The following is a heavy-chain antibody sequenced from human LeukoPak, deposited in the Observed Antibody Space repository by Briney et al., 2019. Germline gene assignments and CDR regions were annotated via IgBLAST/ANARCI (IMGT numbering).Heavy chain of an antibody. CDR3: ARGREEVGD. CDR1: GFTFSSYS. J-gene: IGHJ4*02. D-gene: IGHD5-24*01. CDR2: ISSSSSSYI. V-gene: IGHV3-21*01. Sequence: GGSLRLSCAASGFTFSSYSMNWVRQAPGKGLEWVSFISSSSSSYIYYADSVKGRFTISRDNAKNSLYLQMNSLRAEDTAVYYCARGREEVGDWGQGTLVTVSS.